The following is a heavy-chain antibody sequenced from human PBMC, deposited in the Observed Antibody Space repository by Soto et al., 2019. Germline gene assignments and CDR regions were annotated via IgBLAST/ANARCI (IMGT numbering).Heavy chain of an antibody. V-gene: IGHV4-59*01. CDR2: IYYSGST. J-gene: IGHJ4*02. D-gene: IGHD4-4*01. Sequence: SETLSLTCTVSGGSISSYYWSWIRQPPGKGLEWIGYIYYSGSTNYNPSLKSRVTISVDTSKNQFSLKLSSVTAADTAVYYCARGNYRTIDYWGQGTRVTVSS. CDR3: ARGNYRTIDY. CDR1: GGSISSYY.